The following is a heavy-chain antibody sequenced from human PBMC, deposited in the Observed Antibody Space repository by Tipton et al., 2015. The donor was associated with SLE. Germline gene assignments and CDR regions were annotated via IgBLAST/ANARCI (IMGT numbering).Heavy chain of an antibody. V-gene: IGHV3-33*08. J-gene: IGHJ5*02. Sequence: SLRLSCAASGFTFDDYGMHWVRQAPGKGLEWVAVIWYDGSNKYYADSVKGRFTISRDNSKNTLYLQMNSLRAEDTAVYYCARDSSGWYGNWLDPWGQGTLVTVSS. D-gene: IGHD6-19*01. CDR2: IWYDGSNK. CDR1: GFTFDDYG. CDR3: ARDSSGWYGNWLDP.